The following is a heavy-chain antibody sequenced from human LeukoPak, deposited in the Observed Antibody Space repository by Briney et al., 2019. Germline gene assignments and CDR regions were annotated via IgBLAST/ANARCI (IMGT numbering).Heavy chain of an antibody. CDR1: GFTFSSYA. CDR2: FSGSGAYT. D-gene: IGHD3-10*01. V-gene: IGHV3-23*01. J-gene: IGHJ6*02. CDR3: AKDVISPYYYYYGMDV. Sequence: PGGSLRLSCAASGFTFSSYAMSWVRQAPGKGLQWVSSFSGSGAYTYYADSVKGRFTISRDNSKNTLYLQMNSLRAEATAVYYCAKDVISPYYYYYGMDVWGQGTTVTVSS.